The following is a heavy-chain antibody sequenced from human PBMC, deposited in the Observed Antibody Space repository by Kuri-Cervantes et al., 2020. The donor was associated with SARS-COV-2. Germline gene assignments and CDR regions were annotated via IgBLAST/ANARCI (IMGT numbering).Heavy chain of an antibody. CDR3: ARDEDYAFDY. J-gene: IGHJ4*02. V-gene: IGHV3-48*01. D-gene: IGHD4-17*01. Sequence: ETLSLTCATSGFTFSTYSMNWVRQAPGKGLEWVSYISGSSSRIYYADSVKGRFTISRDYAKNSVYLQMKSPRAEDTAVYYCARDEDYAFDYWGQGTLVTVSS. CDR2: ISGSSSRI. CDR1: GFTFSTYS.